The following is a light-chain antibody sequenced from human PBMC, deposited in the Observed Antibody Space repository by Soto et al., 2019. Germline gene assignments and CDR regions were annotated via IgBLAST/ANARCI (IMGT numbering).Light chain of an antibody. V-gene: IGLV2-11*01. CDR1: GSDVGGYNY. CDR3: CSFAGTYTRYV. J-gene: IGLJ1*01. CDR2: DVT. Sequence: QSVLAQPRSVSGSPGQSVSLSCTGTGSDVGGYNYVSWYQHHPGKAPKLLIYDVTERPSGLPDRFYGSKSGSTASLTISGLQTEDEADYYCCSFAGTYTRYVFGTGTKVTVL.